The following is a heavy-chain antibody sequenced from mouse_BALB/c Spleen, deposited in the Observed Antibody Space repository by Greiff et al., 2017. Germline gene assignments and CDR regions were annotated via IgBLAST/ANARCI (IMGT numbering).Heavy chain of an antibody. CDR3: TRNYGTYWYFDV. D-gene: IGHD1-1*01. Sequence: VQLQQSGAELVKPGASVKMSCKASGYTFTSYWMHWVKQRPGQGLEWIGVIDPSDSYTSYNQKFKGKATLTVDTSSSTAYMQLSSLTSEDSAVYYCTRNYGTYWYFDVWGAGTTVTVSS. J-gene: IGHJ1*01. CDR1: GYTFTSYW. CDR2: IDPSDSYT. V-gene: IGHV1S127*01.